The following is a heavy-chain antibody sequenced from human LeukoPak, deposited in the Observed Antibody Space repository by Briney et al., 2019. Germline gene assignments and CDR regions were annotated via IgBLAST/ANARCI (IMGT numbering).Heavy chain of an antibody. CDR1: GYTFTSYG. D-gene: IGHD6-19*01. CDR3: AREGVDGSGWYSDGMDV. CDR2: ISAYNGNT. J-gene: IGHJ6*02. V-gene: IGHV1-18*01. Sequence: ASVKVSCKASGYTFTSYGIIWVRQAPGQGLEWMGWISAYNGNTNYAQKLQGRVTMTTDTSTSTAYMELRSLRSDDTAVYYCAREGVDGSGWYSDGMDVWGQGTTVTVSS.